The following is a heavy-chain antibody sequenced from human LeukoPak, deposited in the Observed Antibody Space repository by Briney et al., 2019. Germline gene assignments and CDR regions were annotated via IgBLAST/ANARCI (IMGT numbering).Heavy chain of an antibody. CDR3: ARDSRNYYDSRGGGDEAFDI. CDR2: INPDNGGT. Sequence: ASVKVSCKASGYTFIDYYMHWVRQAPGQGLEWMGWINPDNGGTNYAQNFQGRVTMTSDTSISTAYMELSSLRSDDTAVYYCARDSRNYYDSRGGGDEAFDIWGQGTMVTVSS. D-gene: IGHD3-22*01. V-gene: IGHV1-2*02. CDR1: GYTFIDYY. J-gene: IGHJ3*02.